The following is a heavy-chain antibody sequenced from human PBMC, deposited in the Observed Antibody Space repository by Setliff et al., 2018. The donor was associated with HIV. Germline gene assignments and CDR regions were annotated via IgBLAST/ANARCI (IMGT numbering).Heavy chain of an antibody. CDR3: ARQVGNKVLFDS. V-gene: IGHV4-38-2*01. Sequence: SETLSLTCAVSGFPFTSGYYWGWLRQPPGKGLEWIGSGSHTGSTAYNPSLKSRVTISLETSKTQFSLKLSSVTAADTAVYYCARQVGNKVLFDSWGRGTLVTVSS. D-gene: IGHD7-27*01. J-gene: IGHJ4*02. CDR1: GFPFTSGYY. CDR2: GSHTGST.